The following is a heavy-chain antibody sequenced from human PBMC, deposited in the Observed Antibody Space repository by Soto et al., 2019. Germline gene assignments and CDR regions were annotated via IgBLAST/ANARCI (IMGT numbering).Heavy chain of an antibody. Sequence: QVQLQESGPGLVKPSQTLSLTYTVSGGSISSGDYYWSWIRQPPGKGLEWIGYIYYSGSTYYNPSLKSRVTISVDTSKNQFSLKLSSVTAADTAVYYCARGGGLGYCSGGSCLTAFDYWGQGTLVTVSS. CDR1: GGSISSGDYY. CDR3: ARGGGLGYCSGGSCLTAFDY. CDR2: IYYSGST. J-gene: IGHJ4*02. D-gene: IGHD2-15*01. V-gene: IGHV4-30-4*01.